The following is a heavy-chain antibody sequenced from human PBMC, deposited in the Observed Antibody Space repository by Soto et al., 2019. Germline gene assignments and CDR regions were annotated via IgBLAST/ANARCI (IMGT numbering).Heavy chain of an antibody. CDR2: IWYDGSNK. CDR3: ARDDEGGSYCDLGY. CDR1: GFTFSSYG. Sequence: GGSLRLSCAASGFTFSSYGMHWVRQAPGKGLEWVAVIWYDGSNKYYADSVKGRFSISRDNSKNTLYLQMNSLRDEDTAVYYCARDDEGGSYCDLGYWGQGTLVTVSS. J-gene: IGHJ4*02. V-gene: IGHV3-30*19. D-gene: IGHD3-10*01.